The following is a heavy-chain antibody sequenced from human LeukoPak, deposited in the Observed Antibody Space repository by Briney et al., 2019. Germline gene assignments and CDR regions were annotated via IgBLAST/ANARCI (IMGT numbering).Heavy chain of an antibody. J-gene: IGHJ4*02. V-gene: IGHV1-69*05. D-gene: IGHD3-3*01. CDR1: GGTFSSYA. Sequence: GASVKVSCKASGGTFSSYAISWVRQAPGQGLEWMGGIIPIFGTANYAQKFQGRVTITTDESTSTAYMELSSLRSEDTAVYYCARTRFPYYDFWSGYYTPFDYWGQETLVTVSS. CDR2: IIPIFGTA. CDR3: ARTRFPYYDFWSGYYTPFDY.